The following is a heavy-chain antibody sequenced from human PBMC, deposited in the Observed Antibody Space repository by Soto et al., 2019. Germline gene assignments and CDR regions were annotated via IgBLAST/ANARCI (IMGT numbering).Heavy chain of an antibody. J-gene: IGHJ6*02. CDR1: GFTFSSYA. CDR2: ISGSGGST. V-gene: IGHV3-23*01. CDR3: AKARRLFLYYGMDV. D-gene: IGHD5-12*01. Sequence: PGGSLRLSCAASGFTFSSYAMSWVRQAPGKGLEWVSAISGSGGSTYYADSVKGRFTISRDNSKNTLYLQMNSLRAEDTAVYYCAKARRLFLYYGMDVWGQGTTVTVS.